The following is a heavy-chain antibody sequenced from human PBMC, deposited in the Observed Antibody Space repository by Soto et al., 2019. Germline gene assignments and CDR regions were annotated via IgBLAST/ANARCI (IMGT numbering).Heavy chain of an antibody. Sequence: GGSLRLSCAASGFTFSGSAMHWVRQASGKGLEWVGRIRSKANSYATAYAASVKGRFTISRDDSKNTAYLQMNSLKTEDTAVYYCTSTYYYDSSGYYYDGMDVWGQGTTVTV. J-gene: IGHJ6*02. CDR1: GFTFSGSA. V-gene: IGHV3-73*01. CDR3: TSTYYYDSSGYYYDGMDV. CDR2: IRSKANSYAT. D-gene: IGHD3-22*01.